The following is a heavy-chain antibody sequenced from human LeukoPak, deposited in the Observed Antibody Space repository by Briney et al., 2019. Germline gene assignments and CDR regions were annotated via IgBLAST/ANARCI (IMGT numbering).Heavy chain of an antibody. CDR1: GFTFSSYA. CDR2: ISGSGGST. D-gene: IGHD1-26*01. CDR3: AKPEKVGASIGFDP. Sequence: GGSLRLSCAASGFTFSSYAMSWVRQAPGKGLEWVSAISGSGGSTYYADSVRGRTHISRDNFNTTLSLQMTSLRAEDTAVYYCAKPEKVGASIGFDPWGQGTLVTVSS. J-gene: IGHJ5*02. V-gene: IGHV3-23*01.